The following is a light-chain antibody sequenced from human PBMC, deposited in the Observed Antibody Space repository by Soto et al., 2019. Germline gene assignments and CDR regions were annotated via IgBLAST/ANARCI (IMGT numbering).Light chain of an antibody. Sequence: EIVLAQSPGTLSLSPGDRGTLACRTSQSVSDNYLAWYQQRPGQAPRLLIYGASSRASGIPDRFSGSGSGTDFTLTISRLEPEDFAVYYCPQYGSSPWTFGQGTKVEVK. CDR1: QSVSDNY. V-gene: IGKV3-20*01. CDR2: GAS. J-gene: IGKJ1*01. CDR3: PQYGSSPWT.